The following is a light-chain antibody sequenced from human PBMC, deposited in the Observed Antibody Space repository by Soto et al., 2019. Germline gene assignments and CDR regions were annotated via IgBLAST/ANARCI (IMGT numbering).Light chain of an antibody. CDR3: AVWDDGLNGWV. J-gene: IGLJ3*02. CDR1: RSNIGTNT. CDR2: SNN. V-gene: IGLV1-44*01. Sequence: QSVLTQPPSASGTAGQRVTISCSGSRSNIGTNTVHWYQQLPRTAPKLLIHSNNQRPSGVPDRFSGSKSGTSASLAISGLQSEDEADYYCAVWDDGLNGWVFGGGTKLIVL.